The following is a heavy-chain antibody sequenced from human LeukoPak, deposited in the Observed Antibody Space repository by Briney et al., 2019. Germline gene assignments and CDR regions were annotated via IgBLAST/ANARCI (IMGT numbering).Heavy chain of an antibody. CDR2: ISWNSGSI. CDR3: AKDYTDYYDSSGSFDY. J-gene: IGHJ4*02. D-gene: IGHD3-22*01. V-gene: IGHV3-9*01. Sequence: GGSLRLSCAASGFTFDDYAMHWVRQAPGKGLEWVSGISWNSGSIGYADSVKGRFTISRDNAKNSLYLQMNSLRAEDTALYYCAKDYTDYYDSSGSFDYWGQGTLVTVSS. CDR1: GFTFDDYA.